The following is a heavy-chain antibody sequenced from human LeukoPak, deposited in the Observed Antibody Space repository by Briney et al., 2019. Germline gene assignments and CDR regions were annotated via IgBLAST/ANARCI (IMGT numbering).Heavy chain of an antibody. J-gene: IGHJ4*02. V-gene: IGHV3-9*01. CDR3: AKYPRRAAAGFVDY. CDR1: GFTFDDYA. CDR2: IGWNSGSI. D-gene: IGHD6-13*01. Sequence: SLRLSCAASGFTFDDYAMHWVRQAPGKGLEWVSGIGWNSGSIGYADSVKGRFTISRDNAKNSLYLQMNSLRAEDTAVYYCAKYPRRAAAGFVDYWGQGTLVTVSS.